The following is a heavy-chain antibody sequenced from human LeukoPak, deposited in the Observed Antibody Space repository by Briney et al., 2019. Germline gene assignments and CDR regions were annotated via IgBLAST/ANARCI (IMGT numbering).Heavy chain of an antibody. V-gene: IGHV4-34*01. J-gene: IGHJ6*03. D-gene: IGHD6-13*01. CDR2: INHSGST. CDR1: GGSFSGYY. CDR3: ARLWSSSWMYYYYYYMDV. Sequence: TTSETLSLTCAVYGGSFSGYYWSWIRQPPGKGLEWIAEINHSGSTNYNPSLKSRVTISVDTSKNQFSLKLSSVTAADTAVYYCARLWSSSWMYYYYYYMDVWGKGTTVTVSS.